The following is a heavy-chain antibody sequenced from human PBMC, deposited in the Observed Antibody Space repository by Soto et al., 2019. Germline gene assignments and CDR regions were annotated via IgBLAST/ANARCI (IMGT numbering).Heavy chain of an antibody. D-gene: IGHD3-3*01. CDR1: GFTFSSYD. CDR3: ARGPRNYDFWSGDRSYYYGYYMDV. V-gene: IGHV3-13*01. J-gene: IGHJ6*03. CDR2: IGTAGDT. Sequence: EVQLVESGGGLVQPGGSLRLSCAASGFTFSSYDMHWVRQATGKGLEWVSAIGTAGDTYYPGTVKGRFTISRENAKNSLYLQMNSLRAGDTAVYYCARGPRNYDFWSGDRSYYYGYYMDVWGKGTTVTASS.